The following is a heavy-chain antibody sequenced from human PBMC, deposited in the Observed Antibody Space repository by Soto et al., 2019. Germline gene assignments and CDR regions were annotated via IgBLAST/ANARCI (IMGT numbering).Heavy chain of an antibody. CDR3: ASGIQLWLRRIHNGYSG. D-gene: IGHD5-18*01. CDR1: GGTFSTYA. J-gene: IGHJ4*02. V-gene: IGHV1-69*12. CDR2: IIPMFGTA. Sequence: QVQLVQSGAEVKKPESSVKVSCKAPGGTFSTYAISWVRQAPGQGLEWMGGIIPMFGTANYAQRFQDRVTITADESTNTVYMELRSLRSEDTAVYFCASGIQLWLRRIHNGYSGWDQGTLVTVSS.